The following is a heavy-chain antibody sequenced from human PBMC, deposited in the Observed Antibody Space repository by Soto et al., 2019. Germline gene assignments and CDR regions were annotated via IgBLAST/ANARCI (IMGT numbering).Heavy chain of an antibody. D-gene: IGHD4-4*01. CDR3: ARRRSNYGSLDV. CDR2: IYPGDSDT. CDR1: GYTFTSYW. V-gene: IGHV5-51*01. J-gene: IGHJ6*02. Sequence: PGESLKISCKGPGYTFTSYWIAWVRQMPGKGLEWMGNIYPGDSDTRYSPSFQGQVTISADKSISTAYLQWSGLKASDTAMYYCARRRSNYGSLDVWGQGTTVTVSS.